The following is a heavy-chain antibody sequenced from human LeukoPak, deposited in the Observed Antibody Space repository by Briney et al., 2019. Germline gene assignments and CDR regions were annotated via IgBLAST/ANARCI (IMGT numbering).Heavy chain of an antibody. J-gene: IGHJ3*02. Sequence: NSSETVSLTCTVSGGSISIYYWSWIRQPPGKGLEWIGYIYDSGSTNYNPSLKSRVTISVDTSENQFSLKLSSVTAADTAVYYCASLTTAEAFDIWGQGTMVTVSS. CDR2: IYDSGST. D-gene: IGHD3-22*01. V-gene: IGHV4-59*01. CDR1: GGSISIYY. CDR3: ASLTTAEAFDI.